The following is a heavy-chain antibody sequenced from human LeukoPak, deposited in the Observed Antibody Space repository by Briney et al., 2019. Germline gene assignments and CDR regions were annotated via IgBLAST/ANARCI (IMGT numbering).Heavy chain of an antibody. V-gene: IGHV3-7*03. CDR1: GFTFSSYW. D-gene: IGHD1-1*01. Sequence: GGSLRLSCAASGFTFSSYWMSWVRQAPGKGLQWVANIKQDGSEKYYVDSVKGRFTISRDNAKNSLYLQMSSLRAEDTALYYCARYCTFRTCSGTKFDSWGPGTLVTVSS. J-gene: IGHJ4*02. CDR2: IKQDGSEK. CDR3: ARYCTFRTCSGTKFDS.